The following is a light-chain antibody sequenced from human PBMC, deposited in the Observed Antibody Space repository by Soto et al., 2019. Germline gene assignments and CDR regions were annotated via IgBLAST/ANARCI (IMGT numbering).Light chain of an antibody. CDR1: SSNIGAGYD. CDR2: ANS. CDR3: QSYDNSLGGFYV. Sequence: QSVVRQPPSVSGAPGQRVTLTCTGSSSNIGAGYDVHWYQQLPGRAPKLLIYANSNRPSGVPERFSGSRSGTSASLAITGLQAEDEADYSCQSYDNSLGGFYVFGTGTKVTVL. J-gene: IGLJ1*01. V-gene: IGLV1-40*01.